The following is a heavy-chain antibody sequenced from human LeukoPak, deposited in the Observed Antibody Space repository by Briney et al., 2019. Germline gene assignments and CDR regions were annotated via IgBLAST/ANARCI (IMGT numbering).Heavy chain of an antibody. CDR2: INPSGGST. J-gene: IGHJ4*02. Sequence: GASVKVSCKAPGYTFTSYYMHWVRQAPGQGLEWMGIINPSGGSTSYAQKFQGRVTMTRDTSTSTVYMELSSLRSEDTAVYYCARSYYYDSSGYCPGYWGQGTLVTVSS. V-gene: IGHV1-46*01. CDR1: GYTFTSYY. D-gene: IGHD3-22*01. CDR3: ARSYYYDSSGYCPGY.